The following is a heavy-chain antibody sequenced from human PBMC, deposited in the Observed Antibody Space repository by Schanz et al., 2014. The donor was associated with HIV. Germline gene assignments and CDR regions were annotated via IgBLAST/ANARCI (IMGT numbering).Heavy chain of an antibody. CDR3: ARERMATGGLDV. V-gene: IGHV1-46*01. CDR2: INTSGGGT. CDR1: GYTFITYG. J-gene: IGHJ6*02. Sequence: QVQLVQSGTEVKKPGASVKVSCKTSGYTFITYGISWVRQAPGQGLEWLGVINTSGGGTSDALQGRVAFTRDTSTTTVYMDLRNLRFADSGVYYCARERMATGGLDVWGQGTTVTVSS. D-gene: IGHD2-15*01.